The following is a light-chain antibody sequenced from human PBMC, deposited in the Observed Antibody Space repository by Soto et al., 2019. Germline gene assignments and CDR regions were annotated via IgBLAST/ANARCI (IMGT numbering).Light chain of an antibody. Sequence: VLTQSPATLSVSPGEGATLSCRASQSVGSSLAWYQQKPGQAPRLLMFDSSTRATGVPAKFSGSGSGTEFTLTISSLQSVDFAIFFCQQYDDWPLTFGPGT. V-gene: IGKV3-15*01. J-gene: IGKJ3*01. CDR2: DSS. CDR3: QQYDDWPLT. CDR1: QSVGSS.